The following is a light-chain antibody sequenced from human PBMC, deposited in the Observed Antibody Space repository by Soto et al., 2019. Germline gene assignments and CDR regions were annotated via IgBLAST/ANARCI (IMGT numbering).Light chain of an antibody. Sequence: DIQMTQSPSSLSASVGDRVTITCRARENIIFYLNWYQQKPGKAPKLLIYAASNLQSGVPSRFSGSGSGTAFTLTISSLQPEDFATYFCQHSYTTPVYSFDQGTKLEIK. CDR2: AAS. CDR3: QHSYTTPVYS. CDR1: ENIIFY. J-gene: IGKJ2*01. V-gene: IGKV1-39*01.